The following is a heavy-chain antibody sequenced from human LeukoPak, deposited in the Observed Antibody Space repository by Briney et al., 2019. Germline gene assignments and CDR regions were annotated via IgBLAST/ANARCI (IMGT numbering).Heavy chain of an antibody. D-gene: IGHD3-3*01. V-gene: IGHV4-34*01. CDR2: INHSGST. CDR1: GGSFSGYY. CDR3: ARVGWKYYDFWSGYSTAFDI. J-gene: IGHJ3*02. Sequence: NPSETLSLTCAVYGGSFSGYYWSWIRQPPGKGLEWIGEINHSGSTNYNPSLKSRVTISVDTSKNQFSLKLSSVTAADTAVYYCARVGWKYYDFWSGYSTAFDIWGQGTMVTVSS.